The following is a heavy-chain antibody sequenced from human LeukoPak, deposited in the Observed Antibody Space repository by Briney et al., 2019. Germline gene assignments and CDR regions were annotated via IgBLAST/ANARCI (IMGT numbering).Heavy chain of an antibody. D-gene: IGHD6-13*01. CDR1: GFTFSSYA. CDR2: ISSSGDSR. J-gene: IGHJ4*02. CDR3: ARVGGSSCLDY. Sequence: GGSLRLSCAASGFTFSSYAMSWVRQAPGKGLEFVSGISSSGDSRYYADSVKGRFTISRDNSKNTLYLQMNSLRAEDTAVYYCARVGGSSCLDYWGQGTLVTVSS. V-gene: IGHV3-23*01.